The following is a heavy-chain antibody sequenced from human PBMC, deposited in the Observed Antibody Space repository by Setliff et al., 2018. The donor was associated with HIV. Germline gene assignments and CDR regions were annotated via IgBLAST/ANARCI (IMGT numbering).Heavy chain of an antibody. V-gene: IGHV4-61*09. Sequence: SETLSLTCTVSGGSIRATSYYWSWIRQPAGKGLEWIGHIYTSGSTNYNPSLKSRVTISVDTSKNQFSLKLSSVTAADTAVYYCARHYYDSSGYFLIDYWGQGTLVTVSS. D-gene: IGHD3-22*01. J-gene: IGHJ4*02. CDR1: GGSIRATSYY. CDR3: ARHYYDSSGYFLIDY. CDR2: IYTSGST.